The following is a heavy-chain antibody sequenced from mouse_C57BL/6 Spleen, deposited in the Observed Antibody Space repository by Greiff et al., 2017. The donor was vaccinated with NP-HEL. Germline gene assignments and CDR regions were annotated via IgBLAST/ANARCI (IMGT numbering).Heavy chain of an antibody. D-gene: IGHD5-5*01. CDR3: TTLRSTSY. V-gene: IGHV14-4*01. CDR1: GFNIKDDY. Sequence: EVQLQQSGAELVRPGASVKLSCTASGFNIKDDYMHWVKQRPEQGLEWIGWIDPENGDTEYASKFQGKATITADTYSNTAYLQLSSLTSEDTAVYYCTTLRSTSYWGQGTLVTVSA. J-gene: IGHJ3*01. CDR2: IDPENGDT.